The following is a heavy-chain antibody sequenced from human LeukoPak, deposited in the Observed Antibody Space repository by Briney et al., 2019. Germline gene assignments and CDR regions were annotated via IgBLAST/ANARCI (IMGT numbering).Heavy chain of an antibody. V-gene: IGHV3-7*04. J-gene: IGHJ4*02. CDR3: ARGGWYYFDC. CDR2: IKQDGSEI. Sequence: GGSLRLSCAASGFTFSSYWMSWVRQAPGKGLEWVACIKQDGSEIYYVDSVKGRFTISRDNAKNSLYLQMNSLRVEDTAVYYCARGGWYYFDCWGQGTLVTVPS. CDR1: GFTFSSYW. D-gene: IGHD6-19*01.